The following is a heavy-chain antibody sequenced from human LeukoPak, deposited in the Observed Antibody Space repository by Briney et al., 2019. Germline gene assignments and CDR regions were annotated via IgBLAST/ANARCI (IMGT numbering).Heavy chain of an antibody. D-gene: IGHD3-22*01. CDR3: ARGRGDSSGYYRRDFDY. V-gene: IGHV4-34*01. Sequence: SEPLSLTCAVYGGSFSGYYWSWIRQPPGKGLEWIGEINHSGSTNYNPSLKSRVTISVDTSKNQLSLKLSSVPAADTAVYYCARGRGDSSGYYRRDFDYWGQGTLVTVSS. J-gene: IGHJ4*02. CDR2: INHSGST. CDR1: GGSFSGYY.